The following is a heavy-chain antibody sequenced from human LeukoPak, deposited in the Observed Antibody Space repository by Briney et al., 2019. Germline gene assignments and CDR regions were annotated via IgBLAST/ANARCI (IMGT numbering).Heavy chain of an antibody. CDR2: IYYSGST. CDR3: ARAGEGEYCSGGSCINFDY. D-gene: IGHD2-15*01. CDR1: GGSISSGGYY. Sequence: SETLSLTCTVSGGSISSGGYYWSWIRQHPGKGLEWIGYIYYSGSTYHNPSLKSRVTISVDTSKNQFSLKLSSVTAADTAVYYCARAGEGEYCSGGSCINFDYWGQGTLVTVSS. V-gene: IGHV4-31*03. J-gene: IGHJ4*02.